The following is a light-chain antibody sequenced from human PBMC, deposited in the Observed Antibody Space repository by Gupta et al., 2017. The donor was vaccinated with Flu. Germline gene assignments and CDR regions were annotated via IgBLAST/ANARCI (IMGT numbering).Light chain of an antibody. CDR2: AEN. J-gene: IGLJ2*01. CDR3: GTRESCVNRVL. V-gene: IGLV3-19*01. CDR1: NIEMYY. Sequence: DTVKSTCQGANIEMYYASWYQQMPGQAPKLVFYAENIRPSGIPDRFSDSRSGKSATLAITGAQAEDEADYYCGTRESCVNRVLFGGGTSLTVL.